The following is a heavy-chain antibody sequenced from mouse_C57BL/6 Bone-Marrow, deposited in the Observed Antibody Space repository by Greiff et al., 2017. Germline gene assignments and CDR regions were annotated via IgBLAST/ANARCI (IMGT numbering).Heavy chain of an antibody. V-gene: IGHV1-15*01. J-gene: IGHJ2*01. CDR3: TREDGSSYGD. D-gene: IGHD1-1*01. Sequence: LQQSGAELVRPGASVTLSCKASGYTFTDYEMHWVKQTPVHGLEWIGAIDPETGGTAYNQKFKGKAILTADKSSSTAYMELRSLTSEDSAVYYCTREDGSSYGDWGQGTTLTVSS. CDR1: GYTFTDYE. CDR2: IDPETGGT.